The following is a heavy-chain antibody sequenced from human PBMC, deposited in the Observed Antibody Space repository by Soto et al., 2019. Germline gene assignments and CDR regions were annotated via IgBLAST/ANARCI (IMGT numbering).Heavy chain of an antibody. CDR3: ARGYSSSPYYYYYSMDV. D-gene: IGHD6-13*01. J-gene: IGHJ6*03. Sequence: QVQLQESGPGLVKPSQTLSLTCTVSVGSISSGGYYWSWIRQHPGKGLEWIGYIYYSGSTYYNPSLTSRVTISVDTSKNQFSLKLSSVTAADTAVYYCARGYSSSPYYYYYSMDVWGKGTTVTVSS. CDR2: IYYSGST. V-gene: IGHV4-31*03. CDR1: VGSISSGGYY.